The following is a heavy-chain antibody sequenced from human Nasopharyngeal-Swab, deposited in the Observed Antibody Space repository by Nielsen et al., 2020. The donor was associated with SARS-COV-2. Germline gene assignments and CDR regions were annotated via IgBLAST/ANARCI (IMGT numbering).Heavy chain of an antibody. Sequence: SVKVSCKASGGTFSSYAISWVRQAPGQGLEWMGRIIPILGIANYAQKFQGRVTITADKSTSTAYMELSSLRSEDTAVYYCARDLEQTYYDYVWGSYRPFDYWGQGTLVTVSS. D-gene: IGHD3-16*02. V-gene: IGHV1-69*04. CDR2: IIPILGIA. CDR1: GGTFSSYA. CDR3: ARDLEQTYYDYVWGSYRPFDY. J-gene: IGHJ4*02.